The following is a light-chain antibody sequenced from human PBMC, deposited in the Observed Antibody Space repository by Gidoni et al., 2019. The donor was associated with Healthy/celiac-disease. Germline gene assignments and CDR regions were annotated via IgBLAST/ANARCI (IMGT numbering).Light chain of an antibody. CDR2: GAS. Sequence: EIVLTQPSGTLSLYTGESATLSCRASQSVSSSYVAWYQRKPGQAPRHLIYGASSGATGIPDRFSGSGSGTDFTLTSSRLEPEDVAVYYCQQYGSSPLTFGGGTKVEIK. CDR3: QQYGSSPLT. V-gene: IGKV3-20*01. CDR1: QSVSSSY. J-gene: IGKJ4*01.